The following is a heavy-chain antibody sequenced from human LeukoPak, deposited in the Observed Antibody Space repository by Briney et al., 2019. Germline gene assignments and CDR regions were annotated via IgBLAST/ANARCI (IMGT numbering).Heavy chain of an antibody. D-gene: IGHD6-6*01. J-gene: IGHJ3*02. CDR3: ARGLDSSSFDAFDI. CDR2: ISSSSSYI. Sequence: KPGGSLRLSCAASGFTFSSYSMNWVRQAPGKGLEWVSSISSSSSYIYYADSVKGRFTISRDNAKYSLYLQMNSLRAEDTAVYYCARGLDSSSFDAFDIWGQGTMVTVSS. CDR1: GFTFSSYS. V-gene: IGHV3-21*01.